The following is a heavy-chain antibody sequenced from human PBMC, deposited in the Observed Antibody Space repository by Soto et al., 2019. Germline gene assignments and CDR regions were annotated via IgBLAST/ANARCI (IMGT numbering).Heavy chain of an antibody. CDR3: ARGRIAARRGDAFDI. CDR1: GFTFSSYS. CDR2: ISSSSSYI. V-gene: IGHV3-21*01. J-gene: IGHJ3*02. Sequence: GGSLRLSCAASGFTFSSYSMNWVRQAPGKGLEWVSSISSSSSYIYYADSVKGRFTISRDNAKNSLYLQMNSLRAEDTAVYYCARGRIAARRGDAFDIWGQGTIVTVSS. D-gene: IGHD6-6*01.